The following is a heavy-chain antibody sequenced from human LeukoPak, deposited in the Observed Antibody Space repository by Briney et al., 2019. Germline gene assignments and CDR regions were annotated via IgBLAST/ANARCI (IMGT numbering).Heavy chain of an antibody. CDR2: IIPIFGTA. CDR1: GGTFSSYA. Sequence: ASVKVSCKASGGTFSSYAISWVRQAPGQGLEWMGGIIPIFGTANYAQKFQGRVTITAGESTSTAYMELSSLRSEDTAVYYCARDLGYSSGWYQEYYWGQGTLVTVSS. D-gene: IGHD6-19*01. V-gene: IGHV1-69*13. CDR3: ARDLGYSSGWYQEYY. J-gene: IGHJ4*02.